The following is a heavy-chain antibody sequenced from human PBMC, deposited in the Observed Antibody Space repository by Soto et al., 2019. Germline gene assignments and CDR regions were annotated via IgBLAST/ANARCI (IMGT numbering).Heavy chain of an antibody. CDR2: ISGYNGKT. V-gene: IGHV1-18*04. D-gene: IGHD3-10*01. Sequence: VQLLQSGHEVKEPGASMKVSCKTSGYTFMTYGINWVRQAPGQVIEWMGSISGYNGKTNYAQKGQNRITLTIDTSTNTANMERRSLSSDGTAVYYCASGFIFRGGISIDYWGQGTLVSVSS. CDR3: ASGFIFRGGISIDY. J-gene: IGHJ4*02. CDR1: GYTFMTYG.